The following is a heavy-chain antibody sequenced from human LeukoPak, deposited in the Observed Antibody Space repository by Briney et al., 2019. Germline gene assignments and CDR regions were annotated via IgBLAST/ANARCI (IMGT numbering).Heavy chain of an antibody. D-gene: IGHD3-9*01. J-gene: IGHJ3*02. CDR1: GFTFSSYA. CDR2: ISGSGGST. CDR3: VRVPELDFDWSDNGDAFDI. Sequence: GGSLRLSCAASGFTFSSYAMSWVRQAPGKGLEWVSAISGSGGSTYYADSVKGRFTISRDNSKNTLYLQMNSLRDEDTAVYYCVRVPELDFDWSDNGDAFDIWGQGTMVTVSS. V-gene: IGHV3-23*01.